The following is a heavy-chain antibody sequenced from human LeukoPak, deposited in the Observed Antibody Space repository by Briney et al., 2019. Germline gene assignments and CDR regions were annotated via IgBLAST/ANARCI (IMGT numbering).Heavy chain of an antibody. D-gene: IGHD3-16*02. CDR1: GFTFSDYY. Sequence: GGSLRLSCAASGFTFSDYYMSWIRQAPGKGLEWVSYISSSGVTTYYADSVKGRFTISRDNPKDSLYLQMNSLRAEDTAVYYCARDSYDYVWGTYRPPGVDYWGQGTLVTVSS. V-gene: IGHV3-11*01. CDR2: ISSSGVTT. J-gene: IGHJ4*02. CDR3: ARDSYDYVWGTYRPPGVDY.